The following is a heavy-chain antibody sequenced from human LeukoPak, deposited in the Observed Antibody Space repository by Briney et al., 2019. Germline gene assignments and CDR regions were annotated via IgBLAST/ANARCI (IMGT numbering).Heavy chain of an antibody. V-gene: IGHV3-23*01. J-gene: IGHJ4*02. CDR2: ISGSGGST. D-gene: IGHD3-22*01. CDR1: GFTFSSYA. Sequence: GGSLRLSCAASGFTFSSYAMRWVRQAPGKGLEWVSAISGSGGSTYYADSVKGRFTISRDNSKNTLYLQMNSLRAEDTAVYYCAKPYYYDSSGSLGYWGQGTLVTVSS. CDR3: AKPYYYDSSGSLGY.